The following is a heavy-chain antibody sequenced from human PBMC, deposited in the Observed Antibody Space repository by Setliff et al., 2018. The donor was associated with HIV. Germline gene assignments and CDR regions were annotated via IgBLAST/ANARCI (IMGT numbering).Heavy chain of an antibody. Sequence: SSETLSLTCAVSGGSISSRNWWSWVRQPPGKGLEWIGEIYHSGSTNYNPSLKSRVTISVDTSKNQFSLKLSSVTAADTAVYYCARRSGWSLDYWGQGTLVTVSS. CDR1: GGSISSRNW. CDR3: ARRSGWSLDY. V-gene: IGHV4-4*02. CDR2: IYHSGST. D-gene: IGHD6-19*01. J-gene: IGHJ4*02.